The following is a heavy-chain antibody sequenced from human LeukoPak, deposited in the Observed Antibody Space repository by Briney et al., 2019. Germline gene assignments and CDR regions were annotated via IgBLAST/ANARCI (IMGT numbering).Heavy chain of an antibody. CDR3: ARYDSSAYTFDY. J-gene: IGHJ4*02. CDR1: GGSISSYY. D-gene: IGHD3-22*01. V-gene: IGHV4-59*01. CDR2: IYYFGST. Sequence: SETLSLTCTVSGGSISSYYWSWIRQPPGKGLEWIAYIYYFGSTNYNPSLKSRVTISLDTSKNQVSLKLSSVTAADTAVYYCARYDSSAYTFDYWGQGTLVTVSS.